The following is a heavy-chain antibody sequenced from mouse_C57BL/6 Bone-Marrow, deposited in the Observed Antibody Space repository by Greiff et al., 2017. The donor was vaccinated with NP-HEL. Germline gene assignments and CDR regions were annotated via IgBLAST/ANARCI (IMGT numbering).Heavy chain of an antibody. CDR1: GYTFTSYW. CDR2: IDPSDSYT. Sequence: QVQLQQPGAELVMPGASVKLSCKASGYTFTSYWLHWVKQRPGQGLEWIGEIDPSDSYTNYNQKFKGKSTLTVDKSSSTAYLQLSSLTSEDSAVYYCAREPYPHYYGSLYYFDYWGKGTTLTVSS. CDR3: AREPYPHYYGSLYYFDY. J-gene: IGHJ2*01. D-gene: IGHD1-1*01. V-gene: IGHV1-69*01.